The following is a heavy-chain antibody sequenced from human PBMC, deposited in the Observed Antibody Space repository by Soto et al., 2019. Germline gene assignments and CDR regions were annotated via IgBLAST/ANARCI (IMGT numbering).Heavy chain of an antibody. Sequence: EVQLVESGGGLVQPGGSLRLSCAASGFTFSSYSMNWVRQAPGKGLEWVSYISSSSNTIYYADSLKGRFTISRDNAKNSLYLQMNGLRDEDTAVYYCAREIPSRGAGWFDPWGQGTLVTVSS. CDR1: GFTFSSYS. D-gene: IGHD3-10*01. CDR3: AREIPSRGAGWFDP. V-gene: IGHV3-48*02. J-gene: IGHJ5*02. CDR2: ISSSSNTI.